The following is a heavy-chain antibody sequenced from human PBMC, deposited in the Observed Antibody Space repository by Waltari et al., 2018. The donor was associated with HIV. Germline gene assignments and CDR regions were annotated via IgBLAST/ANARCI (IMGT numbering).Heavy chain of an antibody. CDR2: ISSSSSTI. V-gene: IGHV3-48*01. CDR1: GFTFSSYS. J-gene: IGHJ6*02. D-gene: IGHD2-15*01. CDR3: ARQEAIYCSGGSCYSGYYYYGMDV. Sequence: EVQLVESGGGLVQPGGSLRLSCAASGFTFSSYSMNWVRQAPGKGLEWGSDISSSSSTIYYAHSVKGRFTISRDNAKNSLYLKMNSLRAEDTAVYYCARQEAIYCSGGSCYSGYYYYGMDVWGQGTTVTVSS.